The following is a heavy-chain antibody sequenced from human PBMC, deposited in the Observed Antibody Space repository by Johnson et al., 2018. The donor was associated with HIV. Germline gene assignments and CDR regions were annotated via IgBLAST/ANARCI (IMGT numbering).Heavy chain of an antibody. CDR2: IKQDGSEK. J-gene: IGHJ3*02. CDR1: GFTFSNYW. D-gene: IGHD3-3*01. V-gene: IGHV3-7*01. CDR3: ARDNGETILGVVIREGAFDI. Sequence: VQLVESGGGLVQPGGSLRLSCAASGFTFSNYWMSWVRQAPGKGLEWVANIKQDGSEKYYVDSVKGRFTISRDNAKNSLYLQMNSLRAEDTAVYYCARDNGETILGVVIREGAFDIWGQGTMVTVSS.